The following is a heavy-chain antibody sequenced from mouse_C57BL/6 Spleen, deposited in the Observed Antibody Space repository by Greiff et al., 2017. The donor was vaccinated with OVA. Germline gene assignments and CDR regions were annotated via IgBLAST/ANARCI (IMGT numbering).Heavy chain of an antibody. CDR1: GYTFTSYW. J-gene: IGHJ4*01. Sequence: VQLQQPGAELVKPGASVKLSCKASGYTFTSYWMHWVKQRPGQGLEWIGMIHPNSGSTNYNEKFKSKATLTVDKSSSTAYMQLSSLTSEDSAVYYCARKGGYYGSSLYAMDYWGQGTSVTVSS. V-gene: IGHV1-64*01. CDR3: ARKGGYYGSSLYAMDY. D-gene: IGHD1-1*01. CDR2: IHPNSGST.